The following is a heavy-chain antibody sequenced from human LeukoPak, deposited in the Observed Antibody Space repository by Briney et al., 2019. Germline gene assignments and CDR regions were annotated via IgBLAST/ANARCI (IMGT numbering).Heavy chain of an antibody. CDR2: ISYHGSNK. CDR3: ARVRSVGGNPHAFNI. D-gene: IGHD4-23*01. CDR1: GFTFRDYV. J-gene: IGHJ3*02. Sequence: PGLSLRLSCAASGFTFRDYVMTWVRQAPGKGLELVAVISYHGSNKYYADSVKGRFTISRDNSKDTLYLQMNSLRVEDTALYYCARVRSVGGNPHAFNIWGQGTMVTVSS. V-gene: IGHV3-30*03.